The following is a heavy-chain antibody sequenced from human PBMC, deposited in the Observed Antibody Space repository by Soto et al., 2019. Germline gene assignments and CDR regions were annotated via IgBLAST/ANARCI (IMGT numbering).Heavy chain of an antibody. CDR1: GGSVNSGGYY. J-gene: IGHJ4*02. V-gene: IGHV4-31*03. CDR2: IYYSGTA. D-gene: IGHD6-6*01. Sequence: TLSLTCTVSGGSVNSGGYYWTWIRQHPGKGLEWIGYIYYSGTAYYNPSLKRRVSISLDPSKNQFSLKLSSVTAADTAVYYCAREGEVEYSSSFRAWVTFDYWGQGTLVTVSS. CDR3: AREGEVEYSSSFRAWVTFDY.